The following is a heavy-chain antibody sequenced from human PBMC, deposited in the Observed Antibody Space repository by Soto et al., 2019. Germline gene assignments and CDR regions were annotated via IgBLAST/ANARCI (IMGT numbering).Heavy chain of an antibody. Sequence: SETLSLTCAVSGGSISSSNWWSWVRQPPGKGLEWIGEIYHSGSTNYNPSLKSRVTISVDKSKNQFSLKLSSVTAADTAVYYCARDLQLGWYLGRYYYYYGMDVWGQGTTVTAP. D-gene: IGHD6-19*01. CDR1: GGSISSSNW. J-gene: IGHJ6*02. V-gene: IGHV4-4*02. CDR3: ARDLQLGWYLGRYYYYYGMDV. CDR2: IYHSGST.